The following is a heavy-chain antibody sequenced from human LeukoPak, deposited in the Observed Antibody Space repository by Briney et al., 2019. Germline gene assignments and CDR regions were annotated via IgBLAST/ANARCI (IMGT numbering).Heavy chain of an antibody. Sequence: PSETLSLTCTVSGGSISSSSYYWGWIRQPPGKGLEWNGSIYYSGSTYYNPSLKSRVTISVDTSKNQFSLKLSSVTAADTAVYYCAREGSSWSHNWFDPWGQGTLVTVSS. V-gene: IGHV4-39*07. CDR1: GGSISSSSYY. CDR2: IYYSGST. D-gene: IGHD6-13*01. J-gene: IGHJ5*02. CDR3: AREGSSWSHNWFDP.